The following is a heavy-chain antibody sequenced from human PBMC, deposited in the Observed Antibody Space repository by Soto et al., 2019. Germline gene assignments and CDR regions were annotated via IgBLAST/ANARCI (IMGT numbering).Heavy chain of an antibody. D-gene: IGHD3-22*01. CDR2: RYSDGRS. V-gene: IGHV3-66*01. Sequence: PGGSLRLSCAGSGFTVSISYMTWVRQVPGKGLEWVSIRYSDGRSYHAESVKGRFTISTDDSENTLYLQMNSLRAEDTALYYFARGGFYDSSAYYYVNFAFDIWGQGTMVTVSS. CDR3: ARGGFYDSSAYYYVNFAFDI. CDR1: GFTVSISY. J-gene: IGHJ3*02.